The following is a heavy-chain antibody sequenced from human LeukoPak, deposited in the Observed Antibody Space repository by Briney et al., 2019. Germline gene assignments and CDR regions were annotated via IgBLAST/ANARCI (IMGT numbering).Heavy chain of an antibody. J-gene: IGHJ4*02. CDR1: GFTFSSYS. D-gene: IGHD2-8*02. V-gene: IGHV3-23*01. CDR2: ISGSGGST. Sequence: PGGSLRLSCAASGFTFSSYSMSWVRQGPGKGLEWVSGISGSGGSTYYADSVKGRFTISRDNSKNTLYLQMNSLRAEDTAVYYCAKSPLDIVLVVYAKYYFDYWGQGTLVTVSS. CDR3: AKSPLDIVLVVYAKYYFDY.